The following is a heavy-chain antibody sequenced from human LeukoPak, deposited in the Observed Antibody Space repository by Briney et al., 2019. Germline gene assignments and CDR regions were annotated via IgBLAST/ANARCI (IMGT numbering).Heavy chain of an antibody. V-gene: IGHV3-23*01. Sequence: PGGSLRLSCAASGFTFSSYAMSWVRQAPGKGLGWVSAISGSGGSTYYADSVKGRFTISRDNSKNTLYLQMNSLRAEDTAVYYCANSEKCSGGSCYLGAFDIWGQGTMVTVSS. D-gene: IGHD2-15*01. CDR1: GFTFSSYA. CDR2: ISGSGGST. J-gene: IGHJ3*02. CDR3: ANSEKCSGGSCYLGAFDI.